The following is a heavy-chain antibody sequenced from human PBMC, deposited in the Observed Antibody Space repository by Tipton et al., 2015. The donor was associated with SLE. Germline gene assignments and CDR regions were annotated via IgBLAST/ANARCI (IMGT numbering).Heavy chain of an antibody. CDR2: LSFDGRDT. D-gene: IGHD2-21*02. V-gene: IGHV3-30*04. J-gene: IGHJ4*02. CDR1: GFTFSNFA. CDR3: ARDGDYYLDF. Sequence: SLRLSCAASGFTFSNFAMHWVRQAPGKGLEWVAVLSFDGRDTYYPDSVKGRFSISRDSSKNTVYLQLNSLRAEDTAVYFCARDGDYYLDFWGQGTLVTVSS.